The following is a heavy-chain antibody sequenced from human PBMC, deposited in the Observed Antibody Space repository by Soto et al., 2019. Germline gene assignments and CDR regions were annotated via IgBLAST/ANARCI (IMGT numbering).Heavy chain of an antibody. D-gene: IGHD3-10*01. CDR2: IFYNGTT. V-gene: IGHV4-59*01. CDR3: ARGKGTHRY. CDR1: GVSLTSYY. Sequence: SETLSLTCSVSGVSLTSYYWSWIRQTPGKTLEWIGCIFYNGTTNYNPSLKSRVTISLDMSKNQFSLKLNSVTAEDTALYYCARGKGTHRYWGQGTLATVSS. J-gene: IGHJ4*02.